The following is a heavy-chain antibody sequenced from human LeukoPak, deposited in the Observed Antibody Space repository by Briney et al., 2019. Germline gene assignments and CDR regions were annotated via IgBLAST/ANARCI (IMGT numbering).Heavy chain of an antibody. CDR1: GYTFTGYY. CDR3: ARLRYGSGSYSLDY. V-gene: IGHV1-2*02. J-gene: IGHJ4*02. Sequence: ASVKVSCKASGYTFTGYYMHWVRQAPGQGLEWMGWINPNSGGTNYAQKFQGRVTMTRDTSISTAYMELRSLRSDDTAVYYCARLRYGSGSYSLDYWGQGTLVTVSS. D-gene: IGHD3-10*01. CDR2: INPNSGGT.